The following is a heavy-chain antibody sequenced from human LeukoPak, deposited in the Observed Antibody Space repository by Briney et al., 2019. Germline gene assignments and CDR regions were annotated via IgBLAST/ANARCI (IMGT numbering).Heavy chain of an antibody. Sequence: SETLSLTCIVSGGSISIYYWSWIRQPAGKGLEWIGHFYTSGSTNYNPSLKSRVTISVDTTKNQFSPKLSSVTAADTAVYYCARDLAFGGVGWGQGTLVTVSS. J-gene: IGHJ4*02. D-gene: IGHD3-16*01. CDR3: ARDLAFGGVG. V-gene: IGHV4-4*07. CDR2: FYTSGST. CDR1: GGSISIYY.